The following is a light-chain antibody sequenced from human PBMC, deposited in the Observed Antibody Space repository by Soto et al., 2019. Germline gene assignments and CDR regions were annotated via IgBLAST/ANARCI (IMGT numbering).Light chain of an antibody. CDR1: QTISSW. V-gene: IGKV1-9*01. CDR3: QQLNSYPIT. CDR2: AAS. Sequence: DIQMTQSPSTLSGSVGDRVTITCRATQTISSWLAWYQQKPGKAPKLLIYAASTLQSGVPSRFSGGGSGTEFTLTISSLQPEDFATYYCQQLNSYPITFGQGTRLEIK. J-gene: IGKJ5*01.